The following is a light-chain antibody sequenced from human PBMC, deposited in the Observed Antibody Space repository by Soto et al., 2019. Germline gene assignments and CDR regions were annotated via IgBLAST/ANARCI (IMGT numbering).Light chain of an antibody. V-gene: IGKV1-5*01. J-gene: IGKJ1*01. Sequence: DIQMTQFPSSLSASVGDRVTITCRASQTISSYLHWYQLKPGKVPKLLIYDASSLESGVPSRFSGSGSGTEFTLTISGLQPDDFATYYCQRYNSYSRTFGQGTTVDIK. CDR3: QRYNSYSRT. CDR1: QTISSY. CDR2: DAS.